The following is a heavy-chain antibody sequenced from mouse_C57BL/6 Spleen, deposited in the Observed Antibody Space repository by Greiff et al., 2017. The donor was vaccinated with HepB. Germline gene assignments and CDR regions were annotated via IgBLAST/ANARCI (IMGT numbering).Heavy chain of an antibody. J-gene: IGHJ2*01. CDR1: GFTFSDYY. V-gene: IGHV5-16*01. Sequence: EVKLVESEGGLVQPGSSMKLSCTASGFTFSDYYMAWVRQVPEKGLEWVANINYDGSSTYYLDSLKSRFIISRDNAKNILYLQMSSLKSEDTATYYCARLMGREYYFDYWGQGTTLTVSS. CDR3: ARLMGREYYFDY. CDR2: INYDGSST. D-gene: IGHD2-3*01.